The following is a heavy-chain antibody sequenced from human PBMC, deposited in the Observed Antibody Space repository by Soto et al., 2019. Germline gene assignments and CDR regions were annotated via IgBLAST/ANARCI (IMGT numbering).Heavy chain of an antibody. CDR1: SGSISSGDW. V-gene: IGHV4-4*02. J-gene: IGHJ3*02. Sequence: SETLSLTCAVSSGSISSGDWWSWVRQPPGKGLEWIGQISHSGSTSYNPSLKSRVSISLDNSKNQFSLKVNSVTAADTAMYYCEGDLGNTITSAFHIWGQGTMVTVSS. D-gene: IGHD7-27*01. CDR3: EGDLGNTITSAFHI. CDR2: ISHSGST.